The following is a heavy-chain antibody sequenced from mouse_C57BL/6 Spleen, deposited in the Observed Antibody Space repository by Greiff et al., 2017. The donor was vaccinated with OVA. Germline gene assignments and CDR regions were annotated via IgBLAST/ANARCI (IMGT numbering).Heavy chain of an antibody. CDR2: IDPETGGT. D-gene: IGHD1-1*01. J-gene: IGHJ2*01. CDR3: TRLAVVADFDY. V-gene: IGHV1-15*01. Sequence: VQLQQSGAELVRPGASVTLSCKASGYTFTDYEMHWVKQTPVHGLEWIGAIDPETGGTAYNQKFKGKAILTADKSSSTAYMELRSLTSEDSAVYYCTRLAVVADFDYWGQGTTLTVSS. CDR1: GYTFTDYE.